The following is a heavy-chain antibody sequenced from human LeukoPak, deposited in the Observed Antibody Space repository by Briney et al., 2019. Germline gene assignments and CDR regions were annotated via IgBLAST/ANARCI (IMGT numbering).Heavy chain of an antibody. CDR1: GVALRDYG. D-gene: IGHD5-24*01. CDR3: ARDYKYAFDN. CDR2: IGIDSGNT. J-gene: IGHJ4*02. V-gene: IGHV3-48*01. Sequence: GSLALSCGASGVALRDYGKNGGRRAPGKGLDWISYIGIDSGNTNYEDSVKGRFTISGDKAKNSLYLQMNSLRVEDTAVYYCARDYKYAFDNWGQGTLVTVSS.